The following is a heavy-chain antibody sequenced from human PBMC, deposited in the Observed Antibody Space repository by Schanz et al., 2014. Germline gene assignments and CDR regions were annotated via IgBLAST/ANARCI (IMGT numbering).Heavy chain of an antibody. V-gene: IGHV3-30*18. Sequence: QVQLVESGGGVVQPGRSLRLSCAASGFTFSGYGMHWVRQAPGKGLEWVAIISYDGRHKNYADSEKGRFTISRDNSKNTLHLQMNSLRVEDTAVYYCAKDDTQVNGMDVWGQGTTVTVSS. CDR1: GFTFSGYG. CDR2: ISYDGRHK. CDR3: AKDDTQVNGMDV. J-gene: IGHJ6*02.